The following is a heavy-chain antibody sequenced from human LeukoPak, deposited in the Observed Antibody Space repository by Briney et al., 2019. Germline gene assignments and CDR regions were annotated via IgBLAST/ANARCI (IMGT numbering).Heavy chain of an antibody. CDR3: ARFSGSAGFDY. J-gene: IGHJ4*02. CDR2: ISSTSDTI. V-gene: IGHV3-48*01. CDR1: GFAFSRYS. Sequence: PGGSLRLSCAGSGFAFSRYSMNWVRQAPGRGLEWISFISSTSDTIYYADSVKGRFTISRDNARDSLYLQMNNLRAEDTAVYYCARFSGSAGFDYWGQGTLVTVSS. D-gene: IGHD3-10*01.